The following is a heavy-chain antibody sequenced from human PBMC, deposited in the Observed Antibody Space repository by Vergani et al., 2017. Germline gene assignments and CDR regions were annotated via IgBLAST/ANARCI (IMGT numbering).Heavy chain of an antibody. Sequence: QVQLQESGPGLVKPSQTLSLTCTVSGGSISSGGYYWSWIREHPGKGLEWIGYIYYSGSTYYNPYRKSRVTISVDTSKNQFSLKLSSVTAADTAVYYCARSTRTMVRGVISDYFDYWGQGTLVTVSS. D-gene: IGHD3-10*01. CDR1: GGSISSGGYY. V-gene: IGHV4-31*03. J-gene: IGHJ4*02. CDR2: IYYSGST. CDR3: ARSTRTMVRGVISDYFDY.